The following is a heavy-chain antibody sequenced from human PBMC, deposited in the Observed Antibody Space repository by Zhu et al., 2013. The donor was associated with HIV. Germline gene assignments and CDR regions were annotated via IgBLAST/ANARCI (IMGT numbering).Heavy chain of an antibody. CDR3: ARESGICPDGYNLGVFCAFDI. J-gene: IGHJ3*02. D-gene: IGHD5-12*01. CDR1: GYTFTSYG. Sequence: QVQLVQSGAEVKKPGASVKVSCKASGYTFTSYGISWVRQAPGQGLEWMGWISAYNGNTNYAQKLQGRVTMTTDTSTSTAYMELRSLRSDDTAVYYCARESGICPDGYNLGVFCAFDIWGQGTMVTVSS. V-gene: IGHV1-18*01. CDR2: ISAYNGNT.